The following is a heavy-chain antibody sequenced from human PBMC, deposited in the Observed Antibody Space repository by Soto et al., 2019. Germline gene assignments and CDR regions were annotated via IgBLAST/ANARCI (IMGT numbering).Heavy chain of an antibody. J-gene: IGHJ4*02. Sequence: GGSLRLSCAASGFTFSSYAMSWVRQAPGKGLEWVSAISGSGGSTYYADSVKGRFTISRDNSKNTLYVQMNSLRAEDTAVYYCAKDRYSSSWYYWGQGTLVTVSS. D-gene: IGHD6-13*01. V-gene: IGHV3-23*01. CDR2: ISGSGGST. CDR3: AKDRYSSSWYY. CDR1: GFTFSSYA.